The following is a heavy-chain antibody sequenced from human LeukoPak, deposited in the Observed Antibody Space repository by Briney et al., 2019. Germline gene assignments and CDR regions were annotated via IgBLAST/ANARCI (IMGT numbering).Heavy chain of an antibody. V-gene: IGHV4-30-4*08. CDR1: GGSISSGDYY. D-gene: IGHD4-17*01. CDR2: IYYSGST. Sequence: SETLSLTCTVSGGSISSGDYYWSWIRRPPGKGLEWIGYIYYSGSTYYNPSLKSRVTISVDTSKNQFSLKLSSVTAADTAVYYCARGNDYGDYDYDYWGQGTLVTVSS. CDR3: ARGNDYGDYDYDY. J-gene: IGHJ4*02.